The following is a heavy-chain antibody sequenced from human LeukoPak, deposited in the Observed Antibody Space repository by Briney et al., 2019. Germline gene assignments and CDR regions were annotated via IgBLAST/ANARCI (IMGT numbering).Heavy chain of an antibody. J-gene: IGHJ6*03. CDR3: ARARGDCSSTSCYVPGVADPYYYYMDV. Sequence: SETLSLTCTVSGGSISSYYWSWIRQPAGKGLEGLGRIYTSGSTNYNPSLKSRVTMSVDTSKNQFSLKLSSVTAADTAVYYCARARGDCSSTSCYVPGVADPYYYYMDVWGKGTTVTVSS. D-gene: IGHD2-2*01. CDR1: GGSISSYY. V-gene: IGHV4-4*07. CDR2: IYTSGST.